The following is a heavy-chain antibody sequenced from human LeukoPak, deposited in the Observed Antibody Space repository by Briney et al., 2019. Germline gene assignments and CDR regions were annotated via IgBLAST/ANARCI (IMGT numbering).Heavy chain of an antibody. CDR3: AKDYSSGWYYFDY. CDR1: GFTFSSYS. D-gene: IGHD6-19*01. J-gene: IGHJ4*02. CDR2: ISSSSSYI. V-gene: IGHV3-21*04. Sequence: GGSLRLSCAASGFTFSSYSMNWVRQAPGKGLEWVSSISSSSSYIYYADSVKGRFTISRDNAKNSLYLQMNSLRAEDTALYYCAKDYSSGWYYFDYWGQGTLVTVSS.